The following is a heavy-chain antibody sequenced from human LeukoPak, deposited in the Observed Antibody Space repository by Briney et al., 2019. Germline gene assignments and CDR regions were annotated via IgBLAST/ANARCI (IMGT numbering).Heavy chain of an antibody. CDR2: INHSGST. CDR3: ARFSSGENYDPCYFDY. V-gene: IGHV4-34*01. Sequence: SETLSLTCAVYGGSFSGYYWSWIRQPPGKGLEWIGEINHSGSTNYNPSLKSRVTISVDTSKNQFSLKLSSVTAADTAVYYCARFSSGENYDPCYFDYWGQGTLVTVSS. D-gene: IGHD3-22*01. CDR1: GGSFSGYY. J-gene: IGHJ4*02.